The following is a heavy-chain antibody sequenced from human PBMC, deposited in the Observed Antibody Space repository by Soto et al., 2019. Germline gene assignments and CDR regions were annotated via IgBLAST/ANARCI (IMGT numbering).Heavy chain of an antibody. Sequence: EVQLLESGGDLVQPGGSLRLSCAASGFTFSSYAMSWVRQAPGRGLEWVSVISGGGGSTYYADSVKGRFTISRDNSKNTLYLQMNSLRAEDTAVYYCAKDRKGSRGYYYGMDVWGKGTTVTVSS. V-gene: IGHV3-23*01. J-gene: IGHJ6*04. CDR1: GFTFSSYA. CDR2: ISGGGGST. D-gene: IGHD3-10*01. CDR3: AKDRKGSRGYYYGMDV.